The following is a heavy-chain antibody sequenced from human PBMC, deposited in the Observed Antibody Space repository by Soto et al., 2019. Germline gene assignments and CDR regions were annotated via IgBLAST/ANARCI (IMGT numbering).Heavy chain of an antibody. V-gene: IGHV4-30-4*01. J-gene: IGHJ4*02. Sequence: QVQLQESGPGLVKPSQTLSLTCTVSGGSISSGDYFWTWIRQPPGKGLEWIGYISYSGSTYYNPSLKSRVSISIDTSKNQFSLKLSSVTAADTAVYYCTRDNGDYKSALDYWGQGTLVTVSS. CDR1: GGSISSGDYF. CDR3: TRDNGDYKSALDY. D-gene: IGHD4-17*01. CDR2: ISYSGST.